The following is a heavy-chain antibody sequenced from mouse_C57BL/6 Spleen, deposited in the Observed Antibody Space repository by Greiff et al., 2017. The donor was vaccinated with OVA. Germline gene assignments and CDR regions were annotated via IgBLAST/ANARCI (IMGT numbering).Heavy chain of an antibody. CDR2: IDPNSGGT. V-gene: IGHV1-72*01. J-gene: IGHJ2*01. CDR3: AREAMITTRYYFDY. Sequence: QVQLQQPGAELVKPGASVKLSCKASGYTFTSYWMHWVKPRPGRGLEWIGRIDPNSGGTKDNEKFKSKATLTVDKPSSTAYMQLSSLTSEDSAVYYCAREAMITTRYYFDYWGQGTTLTVSS. D-gene: IGHD2-4*01. CDR1: GYTFTSYW.